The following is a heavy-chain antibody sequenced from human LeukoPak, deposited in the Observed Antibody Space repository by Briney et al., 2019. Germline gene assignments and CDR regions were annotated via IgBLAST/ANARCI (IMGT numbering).Heavy chain of an antibody. Sequence: GGSLRLSCAASGFAVSGNYMNWVRQAPGKWLEWVSVIFADDSTYYTDSVTGRFTISRDESKNTVFLQMNSLTPEDTAVYYCARDLGVGATHWGQGTLVTVSS. V-gene: IGHV3-53*05. CDR1: GFAVSGNY. CDR2: IFADDST. J-gene: IGHJ4*02. CDR3: ARDLGVGATH. D-gene: IGHD1-26*01.